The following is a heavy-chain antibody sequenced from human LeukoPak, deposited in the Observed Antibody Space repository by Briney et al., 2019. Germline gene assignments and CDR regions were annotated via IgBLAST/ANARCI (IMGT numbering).Heavy chain of an antibody. D-gene: IGHD3-10*01. J-gene: IGHJ6*03. CDR1: GGSISSYY. CDR3: ARADGSGSYYTFSDYYYYMDV. V-gene: IGHV4-59*01. Sequence: SETLSLTCTVSGGSISSYYWSWIRQPPGKGLEWIGYIYYSGSTNYNPSPKSRVTISVDTSKNQFSLKLSSVTAADTAVYYCARADGSGSYYTFSDYYYYMDVWGKGTTVTVSS. CDR2: IYYSGST.